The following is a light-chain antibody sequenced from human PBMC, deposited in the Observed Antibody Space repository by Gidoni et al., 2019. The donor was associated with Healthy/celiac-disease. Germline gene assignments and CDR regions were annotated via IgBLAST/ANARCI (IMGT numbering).Light chain of an antibody. Sequence: QSVLTQPPSVSGAPGQWVTISCTGSSSNIGAGYDVHWYQQLPGTAPKLPIYGNSNRPSGVPDRFSGSKSGTSASLAITGLQAEDEADYYCQSYDSSLSGSGVFGGGTKLTVL. CDR1: SSNIGAGYD. CDR2: GNS. V-gene: IGLV1-40*01. J-gene: IGLJ2*01. CDR3: QSYDSSLSGSGV.